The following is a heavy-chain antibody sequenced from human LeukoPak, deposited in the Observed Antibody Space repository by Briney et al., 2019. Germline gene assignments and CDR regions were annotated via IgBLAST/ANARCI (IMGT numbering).Heavy chain of an antibody. D-gene: IGHD3/OR15-3a*01. Sequence: GGSLRLSCAASGFSFSDYAMHWVRQAPGKGLEWVALISYDGSNKDYADSVKGRFTISRDNSKNTLFLHMNSLRAEDTAVYYCARETDWFDIIQYYFDLWGQGTLVTVSS. V-gene: IGHV3-30*01. CDR1: GFSFSDYA. CDR3: ARETDWFDIIQYYFDL. J-gene: IGHJ4*02. CDR2: ISYDGSNK.